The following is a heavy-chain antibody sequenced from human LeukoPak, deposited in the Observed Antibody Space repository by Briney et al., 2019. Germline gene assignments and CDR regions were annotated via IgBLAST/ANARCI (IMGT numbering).Heavy chain of an antibody. J-gene: IGHJ6*03. CDR3: AREIRVRYYYYMDV. CDR1: GFTFSSYA. CDR2: ISYDGSNK. Sequence: PGGSLRLSCAASGFTFSSYAMHWVRQAPGKGLEWVAVISYDGSNKYYADSVKGRFTISRDNSKNTLYLQMNSLRAEDTAVYYCAREIRVRYYYYMDVWGKGTTVTVSS. D-gene: IGHD4-11*01. V-gene: IGHV3-30*04.